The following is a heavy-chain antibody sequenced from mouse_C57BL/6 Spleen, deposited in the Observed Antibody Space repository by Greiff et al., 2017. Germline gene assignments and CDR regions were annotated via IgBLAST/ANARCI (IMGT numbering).Heavy chain of an antibody. CDR2: IDPSDSET. J-gene: IGHJ2*01. CDR1: GYNFTSYW. D-gene: IGHD2-5*01. V-gene: IGHV1-52*01. CDR3: ARSRASIVTSSVDY. Sequence: QVQLQQPGAELVRPGSSVKLSCKASGYNFTSYWMHWVKQRPIQGLEWIGNIDPSDSETHYNQKFKDKATLTVDKSSSTAYMQLSSLPSEDSAVYYCARSRASIVTSSVDYGGQGTTLTVSS.